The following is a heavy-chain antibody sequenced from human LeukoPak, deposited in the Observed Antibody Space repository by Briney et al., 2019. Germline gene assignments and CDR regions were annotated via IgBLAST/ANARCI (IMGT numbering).Heavy chain of an antibody. D-gene: IGHD3-16*01. CDR1: GFTFSSYA. Sequence: PGGFLRLSCAASGFTFSSYAMSWVRQAPGKGLEWVSAISGSGGSTYYADSVKGRFTISRDNSKNTLYLQMNSLRAEDTAVYYCAKDPWGSGPEDWFDPWGQGTLVTVSS. CDR3: AKDPWGSGPEDWFDP. J-gene: IGHJ5*02. V-gene: IGHV3-23*01. CDR2: ISGSGGST.